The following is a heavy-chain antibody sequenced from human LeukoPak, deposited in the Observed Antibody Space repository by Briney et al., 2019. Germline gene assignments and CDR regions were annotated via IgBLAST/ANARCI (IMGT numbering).Heavy chain of an antibody. D-gene: IGHD4-17*01. CDR3: ARLGTVTTRFDY. Sequence: SETLSLTCTVSGGSISSSSYYWGWIRQPPGKGLEWIGSIYYSGSTHYNPSLKSRVTISVDTSKNQFSLKLSSVTAADMAVYYCARLGTVTTRFDYWGQGTLVTVSS. V-gene: IGHV4-39*01. J-gene: IGHJ4*02. CDR1: GGSISSSSYY. CDR2: IYYSGST.